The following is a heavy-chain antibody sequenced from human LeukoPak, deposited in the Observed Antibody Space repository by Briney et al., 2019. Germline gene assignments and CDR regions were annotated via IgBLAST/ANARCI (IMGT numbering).Heavy chain of an antibody. CDR2: IKSKTDGGTI. Sequence: GGSLRLSCAASGFTFSNAWMNWVRQTPGKGLEWVGRIKSKTDGGTIDYAAPVKGRFTISRDDSANTVYLQMNSLKTEDTAVYYCTTKRVGAPAFDYWGQGTLVTVSS. CDR1: GFTFSNAW. V-gene: IGHV3-15*07. D-gene: IGHD1-26*01. J-gene: IGHJ4*02. CDR3: TTKRVGAPAFDY.